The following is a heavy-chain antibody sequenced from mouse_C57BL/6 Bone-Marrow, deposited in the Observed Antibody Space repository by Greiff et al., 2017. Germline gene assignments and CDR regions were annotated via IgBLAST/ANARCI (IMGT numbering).Heavy chain of an antibody. J-gene: IGHJ3*01. CDR1: GYTFTSYD. Sequence: VQLKESGPELVKPGASVKLSCKASGYTFTSYDINWVKQRPGQGLEWIGWIYPRDGSTKYNEKFKGKATLTVDTSSSTASMELHSLTSEDSAVYFCARDWFAYWGQGTLVTVSA. CDR3: ARDWFAY. CDR2: IYPRDGST. V-gene: IGHV1-85*01.